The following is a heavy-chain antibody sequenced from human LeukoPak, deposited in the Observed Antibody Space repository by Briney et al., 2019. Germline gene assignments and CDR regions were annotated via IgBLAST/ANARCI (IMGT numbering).Heavy chain of an antibody. Sequence: ASVKVSCKASGYTFTGYYIHWVRQAPGQGLEWMGWISAYNGNTNYAQKLQGRVTMTTDTSTSTAYMELRSLRSDDTAVYYCARDPKYSPDYWGQGTLVTVSS. CDR1: GYTFTGYY. CDR2: ISAYNGNT. J-gene: IGHJ4*02. D-gene: IGHD6-6*01. CDR3: ARDPKYSPDY. V-gene: IGHV1-18*04.